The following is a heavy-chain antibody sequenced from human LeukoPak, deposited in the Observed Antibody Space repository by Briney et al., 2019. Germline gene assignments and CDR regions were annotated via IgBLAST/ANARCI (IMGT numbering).Heavy chain of an antibody. J-gene: IGHJ4*02. Sequence: PGGSLRLSCAASGFIFNDYLMTWVRQAPGKGLGWVAYIKKDGGEQSYVDSVKGRFTVSRDNAKNSLYLQMNSLRAEDTAVYYCARYRSGYYFDSWGQGTLVTVSS. CDR1: GFIFNDYL. CDR2: IKKDGGEQ. D-gene: IGHD6-25*01. V-gene: IGHV3-7*02. CDR3: ARYRSGYYFDS.